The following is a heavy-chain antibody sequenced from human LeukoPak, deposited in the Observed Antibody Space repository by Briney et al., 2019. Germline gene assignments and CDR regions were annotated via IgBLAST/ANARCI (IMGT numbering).Heavy chain of an antibody. CDR1: GGSFSGYY. Sequence: PSETLSLICAVYGGSFSGYYWSWIRQPPGKGLEWIGEINHSGSTNYNPSLKSRVTISVDTSKNQFSLKLSSVTAADTAVYYCASPTTVYYYYGMDVWGQGTTVTVSS. V-gene: IGHV4-34*01. CDR3: ASPTTVYYYYGMDV. J-gene: IGHJ6*02. CDR2: INHSGST. D-gene: IGHD4-11*01.